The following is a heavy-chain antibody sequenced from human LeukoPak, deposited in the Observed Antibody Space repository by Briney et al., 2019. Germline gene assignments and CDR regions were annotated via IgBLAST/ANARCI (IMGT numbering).Heavy chain of an antibody. Sequence: TSETLSLTCTVSGGSISSYYWSWIRQPPGKGLEWIGYIYYSGSTNYNPSLKSRVTISVDTSKNQFSLKLSSVTAADTAVYYCASVLGYCSGGSCSSYYYGMDVWGQGTTVTVSS. CDR3: ASVLGYCSGGSCSSYYYGMDV. CDR2: IYYSGST. D-gene: IGHD2-15*01. J-gene: IGHJ6*02. V-gene: IGHV4-59*01. CDR1: GGSISSYY.